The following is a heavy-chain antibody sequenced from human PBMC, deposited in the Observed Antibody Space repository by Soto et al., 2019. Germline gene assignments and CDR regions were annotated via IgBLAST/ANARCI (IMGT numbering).Heavy chain of an antibody. D-gene: IGHD6-19*01. CDR3: ARVSDGVAVAGTYYYYYYMDV. CDR2: IYYSGST. V-gene: IGHV4-59*01. CDR1: GGSISSYY. Sequence: SETLSLTCTVSGGSISSYYWSWIRQPPGKGLEWIGYIYYSGSTNYNPSLKSRVTISVDTSKNQFSLKLSSVTAADTAVYYCARVSDGVAVAGTYYYYYYMDVWGKGTTVTVSS. J-gene: IGHJ6*03.